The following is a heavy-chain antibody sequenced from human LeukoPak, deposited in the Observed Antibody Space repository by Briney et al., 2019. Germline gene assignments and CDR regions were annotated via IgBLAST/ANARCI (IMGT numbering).Heavy chain of an antibody. Sequence: SETLSLTCAVYGGSFSGYYWSWIRQPPGKGLEWIGYIYYSGSTYYNPSLKSRVTISVDASKNQFSLKLSSVTAADTAVYYCAIGQGYCSSTSCYLLAFDIWGQGTMVTVSS. D-gene: IGHD2-2*01. J-gene: IGHJ3*02. CDR3: AIGQGYCSSTSCYLLAFDI. CDR1: GGSFSGYY. V-gene: IGHV4-30-4*08. CDR2: IYYSGST.